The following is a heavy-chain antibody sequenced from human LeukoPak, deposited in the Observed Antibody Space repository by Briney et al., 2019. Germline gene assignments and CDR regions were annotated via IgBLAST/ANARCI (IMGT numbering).Heavy chain of an antibody. D-gene: IGHD3-10*02. J-gene: IGHJ6*04. CDR2: ISSSGSTI. V-gene: IGHV3-48*03. CDR1: GFTFSSYE. Sequence: GGSLRLSCAASGFTFSSYEMNWVRQAPGKGLEWVSYISSSGSTIYYADSVKGRFTISRDNDKNSLYLQMNSLRAEDTAVYYCAELGITMIGGVWGKGTTVTVSS. CDR3: AELGITMIGGV.